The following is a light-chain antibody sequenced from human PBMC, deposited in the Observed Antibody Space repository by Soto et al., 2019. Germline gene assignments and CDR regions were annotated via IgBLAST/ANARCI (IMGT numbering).Light chain of an antibody. CDR2: DAF. V-gene: IGKV1-5*01. J-gene: IGKJ1*01. CDR1: QSVDNW. CDR3: QQYDSPPPT. Sequence: DIQMTQSPPTLSASVGDRVTITCRASQSVDNWLAWYQQKPGKAPELLIYDAFSLKSGVSSRFRGSRSGTEFALTISSLQPDDSATYYCQQYDSPPPTFGQGTKVDIK.